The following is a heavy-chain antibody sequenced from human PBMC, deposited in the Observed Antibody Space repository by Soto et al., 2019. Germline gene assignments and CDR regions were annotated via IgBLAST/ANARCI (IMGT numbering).Heavy chain of an antibody. J-gene: IGHJ4*02. D-gene: IGHD3-22*01. CDR1: GFTFNSYS. CDR2: ISSFSNYM. V-gene: IGHV3-21*01. Sequence: PGGSLRLSCAVSGFTFNSYSMNWVRQAPGKGLDWVSSISSFSNYMYYTDSVKGRFTISRDNARNSLYLQMNSLRAEDTAVYYCARDYYKYYDSSGYYRSPAYWGQETLVTVSS. CDR3: ARDYYKYYDSSGYYRSPAY.